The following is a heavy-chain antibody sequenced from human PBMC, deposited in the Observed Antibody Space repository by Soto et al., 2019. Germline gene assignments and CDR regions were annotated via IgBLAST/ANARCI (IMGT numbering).Heavy chain of an antibody. V-gene: IGHV4-59*01. CDR2: IYYSGST. D-gene: IGHD6-13*01. J-gene: IGHJ6*02. Sequence: QVQLQESGPGLVKPSETLSLTCTVSGGSISSSYWSWIRQPPGNGLEWNGSIYYSGSTNYNPSLKSRVTTSVATAKNQFSLNLSSVTAADTAVYYCARVVSSWSLYHYNGMAVWGQGTKVTVSS. CDR3: ARVVSSWSLYHYNGMAV. CDR1: GGSISSSY.